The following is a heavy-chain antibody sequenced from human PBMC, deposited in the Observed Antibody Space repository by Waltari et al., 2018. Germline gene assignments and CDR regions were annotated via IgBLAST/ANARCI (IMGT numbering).Heavy chain of an antibody. CDR2: ISGRGGYT. Sequence: EVQLLASGGGLVQPGGSLRLTCTASGITFSSSAMSSVRQAPGKGLEWVSAISGRGGYTYYADSVKGRFTISRDNSKSTLYLQVNSLRAEDTAVYYCAKERILAYDGKPEPDFDYWGQGTLVTVSS. V-gene: IGHV3-23*01. D-gene: IGHD3-10*01. CDR3: AKERILAYDGKPEPDFDY. CDR1: GITFSSSA. J-gene: IGHJ4*02.